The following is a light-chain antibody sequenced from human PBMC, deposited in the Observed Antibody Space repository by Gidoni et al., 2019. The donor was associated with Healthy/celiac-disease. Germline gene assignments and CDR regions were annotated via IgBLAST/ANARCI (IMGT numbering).Light chain of an antibody. J-gene: IGKJ2*01. V-gene: IGKV1-39*01. CDR3: QQSYSLYT. Sequence: DIQMTQSPSSLSASVGDRVTITCRASQSISSYLNWYQQKPGKAPKLLIYAASSLQSGVPSRFSGSGSGTDFTLTISSLHPEDFATYYCQQSYSLYTFXQXTKLEIK. CDR2: AAS. CDR1: QSISSY.